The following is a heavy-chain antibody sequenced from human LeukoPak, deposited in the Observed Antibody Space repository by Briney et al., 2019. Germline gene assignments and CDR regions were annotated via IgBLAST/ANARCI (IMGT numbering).Heavy chain of an antibody. D-gene: IGHD6-6*01. Sequence: GGSLRLSCTASGFTFGDYAMSWFRQAPGKGLEWVGFIRSKAYGGTTEYAASVKGRFIISRDDSKIIAYLQMNSLKTEDTAGYYCTRFSTSYYYYYYMDVWGKGTTVTVSS. V-gene: IGHV3-49*03. J-gene: IGHJ6*03. CDR2: IRSKAYGGTT. CDR1: GFTFGDYA. CDR3: TRFSTSYYYYYYMDV.